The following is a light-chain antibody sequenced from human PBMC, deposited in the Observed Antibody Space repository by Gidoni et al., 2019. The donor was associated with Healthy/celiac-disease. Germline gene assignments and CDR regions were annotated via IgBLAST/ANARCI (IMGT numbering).Light chain of an antibody. CDR2: AAS. CDR1: QSISSY. J-gene: IGKJ2*01. Sequence: DIQMTQSPSSLSASVGDRVTITCRASQSISSYLNWYQQKPGKAPKLLIYAASSLQSGVPSRFSGSGSGTDFTLTISSLQTEGFATYYCQQSYSTPPTFGQGTKLEIK. V-gene: IGKV1-39*01. CDR3: QQSYSTPPT.